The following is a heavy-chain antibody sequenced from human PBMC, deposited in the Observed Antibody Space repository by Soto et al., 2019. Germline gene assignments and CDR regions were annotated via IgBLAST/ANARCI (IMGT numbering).Heavy chain of an antibody. CDR1: ANTLTSYW. V-gene: IGHV5-51*01. J-gene: IGHJ4*02. Sequence: GESLKISCQASANTLTSYWIAWVRQLPGKGLEWMGIIYPRDSDTKYSPSFQGHIGISADKSINTAYLQWSSLKASDTAMYFCATTTVLGPLARFDSWGQGTLVTVSS. CDR3: ATTTVLGPLARFDS. CDR2: IYPRDSDT. D-gene: IGHD1-1*01.